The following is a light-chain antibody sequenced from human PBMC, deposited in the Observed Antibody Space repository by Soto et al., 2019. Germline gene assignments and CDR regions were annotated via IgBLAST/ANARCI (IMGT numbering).Light chain of an antibody. Sequence: DIQMTQSPSSLSASVGDTVTIACRASQSISSYLNWYQQKPGKAPKLIIYAASSLQSGVPSRFSGSGSGTDCTLTISSLQPEDFATYYCQQSYSTPITLGQGTRLEIK. J-gene: IGKJ5*01. V-gene: IGKV1-39*01. CDR3: QQSYSTPIT. CDR2: AAS. CDR1: QSISSY.